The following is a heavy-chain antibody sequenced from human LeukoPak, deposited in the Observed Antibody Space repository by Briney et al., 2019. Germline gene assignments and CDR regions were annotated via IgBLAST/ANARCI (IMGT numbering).Heavy chain of an antibody. D-gene: IGHD1/OR15-1a*01. J-gene: IGHJ4*02. CDR1: GFTFSSYG. CDR2: IWYDGSNK. Sequence: PGGSLRLSCAASGFTFSSYGMHWVRQVPGKGLEWVAVIWYDGSNKYYADSVKGRFTISSDNSKNTLYLQMNSLRAEDTAMYYCAKGTKPVMTIPDYWGQGILVTVSS. V-gene: IGHV3-33*06. CDR3: AKGTKPVMTIPDY.